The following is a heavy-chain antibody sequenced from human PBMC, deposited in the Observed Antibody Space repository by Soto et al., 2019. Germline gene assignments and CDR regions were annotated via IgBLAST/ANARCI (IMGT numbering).Heavy chain of an antibody. CDR3: ARGSRYYDILTGYYNVRWFDP. CDR1: GGSFSGYY. V-gene: IGHV4-34*01. J-gene: IGHJ5*02. CDR2: VNHGGTS. D-gene: IGHD3-9*01. Sequence: SETLSLTCAVHGGSFSGYYWDWIRQPPGKGLEWIGEVNHGGTSNYNPSLKSRVTVSVGTPKNQFSLKLSSVTAADTAVYYCARGSRYYDILTGYYNVRWFDPWGQGTLVT.